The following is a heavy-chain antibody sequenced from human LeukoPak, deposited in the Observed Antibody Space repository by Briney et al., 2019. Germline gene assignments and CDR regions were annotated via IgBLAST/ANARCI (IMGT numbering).Heavy chain of an antibody. V-gene: IGHV4-4*07. Sequence: SETLSLTCTVSGGSISIYYWSWIRQPAGKGLEWIGRIYTSGSTNYTPSLKSRVTMSVDTSKNQFSLKLSSVTAADTAVYYCARCCGDYGAPTDWFDPWGQGTLVTVSS. CDR3: ARCCGDYGAPTDWFDP. J-gene: IGHJ5*02. D-gene: IGHD4-17*01. CDR1: GGSISIYY. CDR2: IYTSGST.